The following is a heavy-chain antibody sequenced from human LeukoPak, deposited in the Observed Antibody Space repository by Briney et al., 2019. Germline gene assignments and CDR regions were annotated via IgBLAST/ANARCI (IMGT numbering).Heavy chain of an antibody. CDR1: GFTFSSYA. CDR3: AREGSLDY. J-gene: IGHJ4*02. Sequence: GALRLSCAASGFTFSSYAMHWVRQAPGKGLEWVAVISYDGSNKYYADSVKGRFTISRDNSKNTLYLQMNSLRAEDTAVYYCAREGSLDYWGQGTLVTVSS. V-gene: IGHV3-30-3*01. CDR2: ISYDGSNK. D-gene: IGHD2-15*01.